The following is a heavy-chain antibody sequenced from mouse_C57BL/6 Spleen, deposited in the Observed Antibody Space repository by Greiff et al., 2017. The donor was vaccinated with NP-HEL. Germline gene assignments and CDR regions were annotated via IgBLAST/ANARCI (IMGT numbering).Heavy chain of an antibody. Sequence: QVQLQQPGAELVRPGSSVKLSCKASGYTFTSYWMHWVKQRPIQGLEWIGNIDPSDSETHYNQKFKDKATLTVDKSSRTAYVQLSSLTSEYSAVCYFARGGAWFAYWGQGTLVTVSA. CDR1: GYTFTSYW. J-gene: IGHJ3*01. CDR3: ARGGAWFAY. V-gene: IGHV1-52*01. CDR2: IDPSDSET.